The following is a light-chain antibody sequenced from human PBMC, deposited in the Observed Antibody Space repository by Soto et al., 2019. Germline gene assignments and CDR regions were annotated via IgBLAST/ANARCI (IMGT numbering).Light chain of an antibody. CDR3: LQYNSHSWT. V-gene: IGKV1-5*03. Sequence: DIQMTQSPYTLSASVGDRVTITCRASQSISSWLAWYQHKPGKAPKLLIYKASSLESGVPSRFSGSGSGTEFTLTISTLQPEDFASYYCLQYNSHSWTFGQGTKVEIK. CDR2: KAS. J-gene: IGKJ1*01. CDR1: QSISSW.